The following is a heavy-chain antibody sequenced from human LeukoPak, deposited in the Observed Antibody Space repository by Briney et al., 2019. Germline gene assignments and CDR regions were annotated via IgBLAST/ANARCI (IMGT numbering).Heavy chain of an antibody. CDR2: VYYGGST. Sequence: RPSETLSLTCTVSGGSISTYYWSWIRQPPGKGLAWIGYVYYGGSTSYSPSLKSRVTISVDTSKNQFSLKLSSATAADTAVYYCARGRGCSGGSCYADYWGQGTLVTVSS. V-gene: IGHV4-59*01. J-gene: IGHJ4*02. CDR3: ARGRGCSGGSCYADY. D-gene: IGHD2-15*01. CDR1: GGSISTYY.